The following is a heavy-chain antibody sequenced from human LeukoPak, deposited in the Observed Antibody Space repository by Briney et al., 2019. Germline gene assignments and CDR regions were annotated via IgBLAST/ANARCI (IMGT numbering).Heavy chain of an antibody. Sequence: ASVKVSCKASGYTFTGYYMHLVRQAPGQGLEWMGRINPNSGGTNYAQKFQGRVTMTRDTSISTAYMELSRLRSDDTAVYYCAKIVDYYDSSGYYFDYWGQGTLVTVSS. V-gene: IGHV1-2*06. CDR1: GYTFTGYY. D-gene: IGHD3-22*01. CDR2: INPNSGGT. CDR3: AKIVDYYDSSGYYFDY. J-gene: IGHJ4*02.